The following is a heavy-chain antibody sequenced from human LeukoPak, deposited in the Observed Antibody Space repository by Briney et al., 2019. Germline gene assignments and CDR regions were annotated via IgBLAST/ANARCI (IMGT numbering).Heavy chain of an antibody. J-gene: IGHJ4*02. D-gene: IGHD5-24*01. CDR3: ARDRYGDGFAHLDY. Sequence: ASVKVSCKASGYTFTSYAVHWVRQAPGQGLEWMGWITPSGGTNYPQKFQGRVAITWDTSITTAYMDLSRLTSDDTAVYYCARDRYGDGFAHLDYWGQGALVTVSS. V-gene: IGHV1-2*02. CDR2: ITPSGGT. CDR1: GYTFTSYA.